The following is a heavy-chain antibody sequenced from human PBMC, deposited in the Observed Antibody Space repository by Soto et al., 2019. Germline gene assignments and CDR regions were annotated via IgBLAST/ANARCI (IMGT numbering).Heavy chain of an antibody. J-gene: IGHJ4*02. V-gene: IGHV3-30*18. CDR2: ISYDGSNK. CDR1: GFTFSSYG. D-gene: IGHD6-13*01. CDR3: AKDLHIAATDY. Sequence: SLRLSCAASGFTFSSYGMHWVRQAPGKGLEWVAVISYDGSNKYYADSVKGRFTISRDNSKNTLYLQMNSLRAEDTAVYCCAKDLHIAATDYWGQGTLVTVSS.